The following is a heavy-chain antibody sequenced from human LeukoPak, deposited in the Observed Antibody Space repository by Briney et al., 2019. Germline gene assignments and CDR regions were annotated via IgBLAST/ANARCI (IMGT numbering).Heavy chain of an antibody. V-gene: IGHV3-21*01. CDR1: GFTLSSYW. J-gene: IGHJ4*02. Sequence: GGSLRLSCAASGFTLSSYWMSWVRQAPGKGLEWVSGISSSGGNTYYADSVKGRFTISRDNAKNSLYLQMNSLRAEDTAVYYCARDLYRIVVVPHYFDYWGQGTLVTVSS. CDR2: ISSSGGNT. D-gene: IGHD3-22*01. CDR3: ARDLYRIVVVPHYFDY.